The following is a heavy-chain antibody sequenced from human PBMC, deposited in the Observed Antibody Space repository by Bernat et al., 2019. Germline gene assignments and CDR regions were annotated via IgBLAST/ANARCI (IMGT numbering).Heavy chain of an antibody. Sequence: QVQLVESGGGLVQPGRSLRLSCAASGFTFSSYAMHWVRQAPGKGLEWVAVISYDGRNKYYADSVKGRFTISRDNSKNTLYLQMNSRRAEDAAEYYCARDDQSSSSWYSLVIGNWGQGTLVTVSS. D-gene: IGHD6-13*01. J-gene: IGHJ4*02. CDR1: GFTFSSYA. CDR2: ISYDGRNK. V-gene: IGHV3-30*04. CDR3: ARDDQSSSSWYSLVIGN.